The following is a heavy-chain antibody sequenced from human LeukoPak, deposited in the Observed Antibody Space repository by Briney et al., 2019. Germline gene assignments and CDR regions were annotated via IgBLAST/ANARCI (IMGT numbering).Heavy chain of an antibody. CDR1: GGTFSSYA. CDR2: IIPIFGTA. D-gene: IGHD3-22*01. V-gene: IGHV1-69*13. J-gene: IGHJ5*02. CDR3: ARDSGSSGYYYVGWFDP. Sequence: ASVKVSCTASGGTFSSYAISWVRQAPGQGLEWMGGIIPIFGTANYAQKSQGRVTITADESTSTAYMELSSLRSEDTAVYYCARDSGSSGYYYVGWFDPWGQGTLVTVSS.